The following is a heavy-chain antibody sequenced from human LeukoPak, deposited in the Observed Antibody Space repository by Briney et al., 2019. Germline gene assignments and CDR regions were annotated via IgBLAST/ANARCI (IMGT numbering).Heavy chain of an antibody. CDR3: AKTHYYDSSSFVP. CDR1: GFTFSSYA. CDR2: ISGSVGST. J-gene: IGHJ5*02. D-gene: IGHD3-22*01. V-gene: IGHV3-23*01. Sequence: PGGSLRLYCEASGFTFSSYAMSLVRQAPGRWLEWASAISGSVGSTYYADSVQGRFTISTDNSKNTLYLQMNSLRAENTAVYYCAKTHYYDSSSFVPWGQGTLVTVSS.